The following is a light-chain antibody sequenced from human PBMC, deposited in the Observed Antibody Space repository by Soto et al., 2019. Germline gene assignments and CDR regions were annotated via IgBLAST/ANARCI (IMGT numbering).Light chain of an antibody. J-gene: IGKJ1*01. CDR3: HQRQSWPRT. CDR2: GAS. Sequence: EIVLTQSPATLSVSPGERATLSCRASQSVSSNLAWYQQKPGQAPRLLMYGASTRATGVPTRFSGSGSGTDFTLTISDVQPEDFALYYCHQRQSWPRTFGQGTKVDIK. CDR1: QSVSSN. V-gene: IGKV3-11*01.